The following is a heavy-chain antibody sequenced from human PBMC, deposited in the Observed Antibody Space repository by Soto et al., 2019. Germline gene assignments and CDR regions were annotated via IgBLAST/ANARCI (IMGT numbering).Heavy chain of an antibody. CDR2: ISGSGDST. CDR3: ARRGSGSYYDY. J-gene: IGHJ4*02. D-gene: IGHD1-26*01. CDR1: GFTFSSYA. V-gene: IGHV3-23*01. Sequence: EVQLLESGGGLVQPGGSLRLSCAASGFTFSSYAMRWVRQAPVKGLEWVSAISGSGDSTYYADSVKGRFTISRDNSKNTLYLQMNSLRVEDTAVYYCARRGSGSYYDYWGQGTVVTVSS.